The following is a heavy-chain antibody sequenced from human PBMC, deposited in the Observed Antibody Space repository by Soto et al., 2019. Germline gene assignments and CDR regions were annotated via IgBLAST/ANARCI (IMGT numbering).Heavy chain of an antibody. J-gene: IGHJ4*02. D-gene: IGHD3-10*01. CDR2: INHSGST. CDR1: GGSFSGYY. CDR3: AIVDYYGSGSYYNVDY. V-gene: IGHV4-34*01. Sequence: QVQLQQWGAGLLKPSETLSLTCAVYGGSFSGYYWSWIRQPPGKGLEWIGEINHSGSTNYNPSLKSRVTISVDTSKNQFSLKLSSVTAADTAVYYCAIVDYYGSGSYYNVDYWGQGTLVTVSS.